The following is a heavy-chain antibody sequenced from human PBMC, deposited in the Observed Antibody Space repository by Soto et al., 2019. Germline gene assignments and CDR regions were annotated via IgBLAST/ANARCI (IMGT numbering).Heavy chain of an antibody. D-gene: IGHD3-10*01. CDR2: IVPILGAI. J-gene: IGHJ1*01. CDR1: VGGTFSSYP. V-gene: IGHV1-69*01. Sequence: QVQLVQSGAEVRKPGSSVKVSCKASVGGTFSSYPFNWVRQAPGQGLEWMGGIVPILGAINYAQKFQGRLTITADDSTRTVYMELSSITSADTAFYYCARDGTATMVRGAQQWGQGTLVTVSS. CDR3: ARDGTATMVRGAQQ.